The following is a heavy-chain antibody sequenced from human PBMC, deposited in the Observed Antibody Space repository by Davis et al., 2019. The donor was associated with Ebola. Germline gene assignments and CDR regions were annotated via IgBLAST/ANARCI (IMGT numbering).Heavy chain of an antibody. CDR3: ARSGYSSGWYQTDY. CDR2: IWYDGSNK. J-gene: IGHJ4*02. V-gene: IGHV3-33*01. D-gene: IGHD6-19*01. CDR1: GFTFSSYG. Sequence: GESLKISCAASGFTFSSYGMHWVRQAPGKGLEWVAVIWYDGSNKYYADSVKGRFTISRDNSKNTLYLQMNSLRAEDTAVYYCARSGYSSGWYQTDYWGQGTLVTVSS.